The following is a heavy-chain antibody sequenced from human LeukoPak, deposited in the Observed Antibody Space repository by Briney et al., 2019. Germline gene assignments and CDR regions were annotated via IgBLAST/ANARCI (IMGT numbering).Heavy chain of an antibody. CDR1: GGTFSSYA. Sequence: SVKVSCKASGGTFSSYAISWVRQAPGQGLEWMGGIIPIFGTANYAQRFQGRVTITTDESTSTAYMELSSLRSEDTAVYYCARDLGYYDSSGYYYEGSDYWAREPWSLSPQ. J-gene: IGHJ4*02. CDR2: IIPIFGTA. CDR3: ARDLGYYDSSGYYYEGSDY. D-gene: IGHD3-22*01. V-gene: IGHV1-69*05.